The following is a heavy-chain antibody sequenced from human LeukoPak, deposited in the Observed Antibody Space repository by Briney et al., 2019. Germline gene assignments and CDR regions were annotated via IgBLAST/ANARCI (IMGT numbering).Heavy chain of an antibody. V-gene: IGHV4-59*01. J-gene: IGHJ4*02. CDR1: GGSISSYY. CDR2: IYYSGST. Sequence: SETLSLTCTVSGGSISSYYWSWIRQPPGKGLEWIGYIYYSGSTNYNPSLKSRVTISVDTSKNQFSLKLSSVTAADTAVYYCARAKAPYDSSGYYFHWGQGTLVTVSS. CDR3: ARAKAPYDSSGYYFH. D-gene: IGHD3-22*01.